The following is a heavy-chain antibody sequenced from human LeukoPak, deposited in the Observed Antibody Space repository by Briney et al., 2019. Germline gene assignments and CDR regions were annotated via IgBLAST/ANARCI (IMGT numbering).Heavy chain of an antibody. Sequence: SETLSLTCTVSGGSISSGSYYWSWIRQPPGKGLEWIGRIYTSGSTNYNPSLKSRVTISVDTSKNQFSLKLSSVTAADTAVYYCARDLASGMIVVVPSWFDPWGQGTLVTVSS. J-gene: IGHJ5*02. CDR3: ARDLASGMIVVVPSWFDP. CDR2: IYTSGST. V-gene: IGHV4-61*02. CDR1: GGSISSGSYY. D-gene: IGHD3-22*01.